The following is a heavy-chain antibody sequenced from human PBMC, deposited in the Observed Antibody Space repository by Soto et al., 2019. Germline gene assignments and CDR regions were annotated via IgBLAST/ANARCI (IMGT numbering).Heavy chain of an antibody. CDR3: AALTMRARGYYYGMDV. J-gene: IGHJ6*02. CDR1: GYSFTSYW. V-gene: IGHV5-10-1*01. CDR2: IDPSDSYT. D-gene: IGHD3-22*01. Sequence: EVQLVQSGAEVKKPGESLRISCKGSGYSFTSYWISWVRQMPGKGLEWMGRIDPSDSYTNYSPSFQGHVTISADKSISTAYLQWSSLKASDSAMYCCAALTMRARGYYYGMDVWGQGTTVTVSS.